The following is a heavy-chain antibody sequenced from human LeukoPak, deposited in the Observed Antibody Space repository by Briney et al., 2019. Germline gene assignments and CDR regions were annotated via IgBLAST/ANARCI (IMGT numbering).Heavy chain of an antibody. D-gene: IGHD5-18*01. CDR1: GVSIINND. Sequence: SETLSLTCTVSGVSIINNDWSWIRQPPGKGLGWIGYIYYSGTTNYNPSLMSRVTVSVDTSKNQFSLKLTSVTAADTAVYYCARAQYGYTYGHRFDYWGQGILVTVSS. CDR3: ARAQYGYTYGHRFDY. V-gene: IGHV4-59*01. J-gene: IGHJ4*02. CDR2: IYYSGTT.